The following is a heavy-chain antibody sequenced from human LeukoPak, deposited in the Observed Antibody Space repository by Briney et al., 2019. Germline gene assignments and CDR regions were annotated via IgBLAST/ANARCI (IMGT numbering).Heavy chain of an antibody. CDR3: VRNLAVAGTCFDS. J-gene: IGHJ4*02. Sequence: GGSLRLSCAASGLTFRNYWMSWVRQAPATALEWVANIKQDGSDRIYVTSVRGRFTISRDNAENSLYLQMNSLRVEDTAVYYCVRNLAVAGTCFDSWGQGTLVTVSS. CDR1: GLTFRNYW. V-gene: IGHV3-7*01. D-gene: IGHD6-19*01. CDR2: IKQDGSDR.